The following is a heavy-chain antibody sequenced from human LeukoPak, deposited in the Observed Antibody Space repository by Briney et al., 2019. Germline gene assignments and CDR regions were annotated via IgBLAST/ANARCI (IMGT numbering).Heavy chain of an antibody. D-gene: IGHD2-2*01. J-gene: IGHJ4*02. CDR2: IKHDGSEK. Sequence: GGSLRLSCAASGFIFTNYFMSWVRQAPGKGLEWVASIKHDGSEKYYVDSVRGRFTISRDNTMNSLYLQLSSLRADDTAVYYRGTDRGWRTRCYYLYYFEYWGQGTRVTFSS. V-gene: IGHV3-7*01. CDR3: GTDRGWRTRCYYLYYFEY. CDR1: GFIFTNYF.